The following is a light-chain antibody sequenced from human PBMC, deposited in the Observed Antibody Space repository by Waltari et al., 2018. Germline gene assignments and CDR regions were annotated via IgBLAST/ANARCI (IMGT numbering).Light chain of an antibody. J-gene: IGLJ2*01. CDR2: DVN. Sequence: QSALTQPRSVSGSPGQSVSISCPGTRRDVGGYNYVSWYRQHPGKAPTMIIFDVNKRPSGVPDRFSGSKSGNTASLTISGLQAEDEADYYCCSYAGTSSLTFGGGTQLTVL. CDR3: CSYAGTSSLT. CDR1: RRDVGGYNY. V-gene: IGLV2-11*01.